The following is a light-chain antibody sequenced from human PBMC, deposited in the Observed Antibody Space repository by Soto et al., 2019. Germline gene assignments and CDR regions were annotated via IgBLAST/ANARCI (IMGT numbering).Light chain of an antibody. CDR3: SSYAGSSNYV. J-gene: IGLJ1*01. Sequence: QSALTQPPSASGSPGQSVTISCTGTSSDVGGYNSVSWYQHHPGKAPNLMIYEVSKRPSGVPDRFSGSKSANTASLTVSGLQAEDEADYYCSSYAGSSNYVFGTGTKVTVL. V-gene: IGLV2-8*01. CDR1: SSDVGGYNS. CDR2: EVS.